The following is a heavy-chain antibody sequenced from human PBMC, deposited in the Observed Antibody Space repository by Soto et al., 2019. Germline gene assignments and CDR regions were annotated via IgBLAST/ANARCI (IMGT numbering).Heavy chain of an antibody. CDR3: ARSPRITMIVVVTQGAFDI. Sequence: QVQLVQSGAEVKKPGSSVKVSCKASGGTFSSYAISWVRQAPGQGLEWMGGIIPIFGTANYAKKFQGRVTITADESTSTAYMELSSLRSEDTAVYYCARSPRITMIVVVTQGAFDIWGQGTMVTVFS. CDR2: IIPIFGTA. CDR1: GGTFSSYA. D-gene: IGHD3-22*01. J-gene: IGHJ3*02. V-gene: IGHV1-69*01.